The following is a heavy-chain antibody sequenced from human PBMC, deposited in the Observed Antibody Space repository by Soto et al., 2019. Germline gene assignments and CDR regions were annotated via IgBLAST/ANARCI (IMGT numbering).Heavy chain of an antibody. CDR2: ISYDGSNK. CDR1: GFTFSSYG. V-gene: IGHV3-30*18. D-gene: IGHD3-3*01. Sequence: GGSLRLSCAASGFTFSSYGMHWVRQAPGKGLEWVAVISYDGSNKYYADSVKGRFTISRDNSKNTLYLQMNSLRAEDTAVYYCAKVQYGSYYDFWSGYYSDYYYYGMDVWGQGTTVTVSS. CDR3: AKVQYGSYYDFWSGYYSDYYYYGMDV. J-gene: IGHJ6*02.